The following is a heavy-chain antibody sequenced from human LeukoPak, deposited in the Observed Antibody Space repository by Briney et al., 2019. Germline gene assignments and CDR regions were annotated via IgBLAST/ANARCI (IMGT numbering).Heavy chain of an antibody. J-gene: IGHJ5*02. CDR2: INHSGST. V-gene: IGHV4-34*01. CDR3: ARGPEDTAMVKEESP. D-gene: IGHD5-18*01. CDR1: GGPFSDHY. Sequence: SETLSLICGVYGGPFSDHYWSWIRQTPGKGLEWIGEINHSGSTNYNPSLKSRVPISVDTSKNQFSLKLSSVTAAETAVYYCARGPEDTAMVKEESPWGQGTLVTVSS.